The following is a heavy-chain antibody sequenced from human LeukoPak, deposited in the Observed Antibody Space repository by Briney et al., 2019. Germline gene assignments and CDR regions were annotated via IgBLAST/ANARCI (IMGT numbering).Heavy chain of an antibody. V-gene: IGHV4-59*11. D-gene: IGHD2-2*01. CDR1: GGSISSHY. Sequence: SETLSLTCTVSGGSISSHYWSWIRQPPGKGLEWIRYIYYNGSTNYNPSLKSRVTISVDTSKNQFSLKLSSVTAADTAVYYCARVFVVVPAAIQNWFDPWGQGTLVTVSS. J-gene: IGHJ5*02. CDR2: IYYNGST. CDR3: ARVFVVVPAAIQNWFDP.